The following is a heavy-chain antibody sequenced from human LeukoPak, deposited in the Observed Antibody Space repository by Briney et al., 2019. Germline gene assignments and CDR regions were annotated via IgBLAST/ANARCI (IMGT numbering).Heavy chain of an antibody. CDR3: ARGRSWIAAAGSDFDC. Sequence: ASVKVSCKASGYTFTSYDINWVRQATGQGLEWMGWMNPNSGNTGYAQKFQGRVTMTRNTSISTAYMELSSLRSEDTAVYYCARGRSWIAAAGSDFDCWGQGTLVTVSS. V-gene: IGHV1-8*01. D-gene: IGHD6-13*01. CDR1: GYTFTSYD. CDR2: MNPNSGNT. J-gene: IGHJ4*02.